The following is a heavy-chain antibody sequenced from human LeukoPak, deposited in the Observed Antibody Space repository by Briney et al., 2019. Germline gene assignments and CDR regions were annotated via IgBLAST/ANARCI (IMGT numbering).Heavy chain of an antibody. CDR3: ARLAQDYYDSTGYFDY. D-gene: IGHD3-22*01. CDR1: GYSFTSYW. Sequence: GESLKISCKGSGYSFTSYWIGGVRQMPGKGLEWMGIIYPGDSDTRYSPSFQGQVTISADKSISTAYLQWSSLKASDTAMYYCARLAQDYYDSTGYFDYWGQGTLVTVSS. J-gene: IGHJ4*02. CDR2: IYPGDSDT. V-gene: IGHV5-51*01.